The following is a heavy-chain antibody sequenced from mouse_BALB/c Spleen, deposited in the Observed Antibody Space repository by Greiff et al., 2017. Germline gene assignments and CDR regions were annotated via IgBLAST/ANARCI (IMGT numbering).Heavy chain of an antibody. CDR3: ARVGTSFDY. CDR2: IRSGSSTI. J-gene: IGHJ2*01. CDR1: GFTFSSFG. D-gene: IGHD4-1*01. Sequence: EVKLVESGGGLVQPGGSRKLSYAASGFTFSSFGMHWVRQAPEKGLEWVAYIRSGSSTIYYADTVKGRFTISRDNPKNTLFLQMTSLRSEDTAMYYCARVGTSFDYWGQGTTLTVSS. V-gene: IGHV5-17*02.